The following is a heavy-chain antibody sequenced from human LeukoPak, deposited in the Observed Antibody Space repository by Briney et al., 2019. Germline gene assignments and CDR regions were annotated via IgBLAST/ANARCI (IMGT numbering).Heavy chain of an antibody. D-gene: IGHD4-17*01. CDR3: ARRNDYDTQTDYYYYMDV. J-gene: IGHJ6*03. CDR2: ISAYNGNT. CDR1: GYTFTRYG. V-gene: IGHV1-18*01. Sequence: VASVKVSCKASGYTFTRYGISWVRQAPGQGLEWMGWISAYNGNTNYAQKLQGRVTMTTDTSTSTAYMELRSLRSDDTAVYYCARRNDYDTQTDYYYYMDVWGKGTTVTVSS.